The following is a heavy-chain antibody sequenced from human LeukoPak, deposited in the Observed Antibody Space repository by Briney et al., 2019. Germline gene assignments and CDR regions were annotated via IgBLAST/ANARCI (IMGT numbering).Heavy chain of an antibody. J-gene: IGHJ6*02. CDR1: GFILNDYG. D-gene: IGHD2-8*01. CDR3: ARDRHCVNGVCHSPPGMDV. V-gene: IGHV3-33*01. CDR2: IWFDKNQ. Sequence: GGSLRLSCAASGFILNDYGMHWVRQAPGKGLERVADIWFDKNQHFADSVKGRFAISRDSSKNTVYLQINSLRAEDTAVYYCARDRHCVNGVCHSPPGMDVWGQGTTVTVSS.